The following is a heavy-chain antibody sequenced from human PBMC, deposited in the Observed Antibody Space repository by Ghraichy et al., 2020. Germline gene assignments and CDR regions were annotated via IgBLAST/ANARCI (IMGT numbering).Heavy chain of an antibody. J-gene: IGHJ4*02. CDR1: GFTFTNAW. D-gene: IGHD6-19*01. CDR2: IKSKSDGGTT. V-gene: IGHV3-15*01. Sequence: GGSLRLSCAASGFTFTNAWMGWVRQAPGKGLQWVGRIKSKSDGGTTDHAAPVKGRFTISRDDSKNILYLQMNSLKTEDTAVYYCTTDRGIAVRPLFDLWGQGTLVTVSS. CDR3: TTDRGIAVRPLFDL.